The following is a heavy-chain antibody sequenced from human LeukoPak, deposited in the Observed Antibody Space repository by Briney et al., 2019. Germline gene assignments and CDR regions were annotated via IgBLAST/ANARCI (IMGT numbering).Heavy chain of an antibody. CDR2: INTDGDRT. CDR1: GFTFFSYE. V-gene: IGHV3-74*01. J-gene: IGHJ1*01. D-gene: IGHD3-22*01. Sequence: GGSLRLSCAASGFTFFSYEMQWVRQAPGKGLVWVSRINTDGDRTSYADSVKGRFTISRDNAKNTVSLQMNSLRAEDTGVYYCARAPSEIGGYYPEYFRHWGQGTLVTVSS. CDR3: ARAPSEIGGYYPEYFRH.